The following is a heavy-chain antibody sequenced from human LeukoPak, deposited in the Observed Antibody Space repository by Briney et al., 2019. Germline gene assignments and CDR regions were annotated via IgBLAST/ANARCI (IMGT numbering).Heavy chain of an antibody. CDR1: GGTFSSYA. J-gene: IGHJ3*02. CDR2: IIPILGIA. V-gene: IGHV1-69*04. D-gene: IGHD6-19*01. Sequence: SVKVSCKASGGTFSSYAISWVRQAPGRGLEWMGRIIPILGIANYAQKFQGRVTITADKSTSTAYMELSSLRSEDTAVYYCARGGIAVAGTVGGNAFDIWGQGTMVTVSS. CDR3: ARGGIAVAGTVGGNAFDI.